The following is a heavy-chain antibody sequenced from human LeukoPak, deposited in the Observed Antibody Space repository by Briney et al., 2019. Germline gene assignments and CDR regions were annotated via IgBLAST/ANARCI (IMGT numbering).Heavy chain of an antibody. CDR3: ASFHYYGSGSPSL. CDR2: IKQDGSEK. CDR1: GFTFSSYW. V-gene: IGHV3-7*01. Sequence: PGGSLRLSCAASGFTFSSYWMSWVRQAPGKGLEWVANIKQDGSEKYYVDSVKGRFTISRDNAKKSLCLQMNSLRAEDTAVYYCASFHYYGSGSPSLWGQGTLVTVSS. D-gene: IGHD3-10*01. J-gene: IGHJ4*02.